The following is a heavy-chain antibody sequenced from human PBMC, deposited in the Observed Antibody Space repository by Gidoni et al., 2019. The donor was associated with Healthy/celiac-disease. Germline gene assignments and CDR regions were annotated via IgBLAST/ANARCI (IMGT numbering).Heavy chain of an antibody. CDR1: GGSISSGGYY. Sequence: QVQLPESGPGLVKPSQTLSLTCPVTGGSISSGGYYCSWIRQHPGKGLEWIGYIYYSGSTYYNPSLKSRVTISVDTSKNQFSQKLSSVTSAYTAVYYCARDRRKLCPWGQGTLVTVSS. V-gene: IGHV4-31*03. CDR2: IYYSGST. CDR3: ARDRRKLCP. J-gene: IGHJ5*02.